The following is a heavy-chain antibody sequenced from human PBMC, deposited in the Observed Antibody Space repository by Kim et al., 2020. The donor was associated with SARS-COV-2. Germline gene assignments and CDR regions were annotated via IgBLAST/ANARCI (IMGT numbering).Heavy chain of an antibody. CDR3: ARGLGGYSGYVGDY. Sequence: SPSFQGQVTISADKSISTAYLQWSSLKASDTAMYYCARGLGGYSGYVGDYWGQGTLVTVSS. J-gene: IGHJ4*02. V-gene: IGHV5-51*01. D-gene: IGHD5-12*01.